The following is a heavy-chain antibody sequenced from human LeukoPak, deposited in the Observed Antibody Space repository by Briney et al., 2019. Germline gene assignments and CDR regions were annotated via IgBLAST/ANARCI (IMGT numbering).Heavy chain of an antibody. CDR1: GFTFSDYY. V-gene: IGHV3-11*01. CDR3: ARDPGYSSSWYDARWFDP. D-gene: IGHD6-13*01. J-gene: IGHJ5*02. Sequence: GGSLRLSCAASGFTFSDYYMSWIRQAPGKGLEWVSYISSSGSTIYYADSVKGRFTISRDNAKNSLYLQMNSLRAEDTAVYYCARDPGYSSSWYDARWFDPWGQGTLVTVSS. CDR2: ISSSGSTI.